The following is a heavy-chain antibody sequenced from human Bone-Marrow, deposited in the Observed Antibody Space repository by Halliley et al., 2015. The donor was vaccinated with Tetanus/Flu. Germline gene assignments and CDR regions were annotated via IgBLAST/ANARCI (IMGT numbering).Heavy chain of an antibody. CDR3: ARGFGDRGYCTSFSCFFYFGMDV. J-gene: IGHJ6*02. CDR2: ISYTGST. Sequence: TLSLTCTVSGGSINSGGYYWNWIRQHPGRGLEWIGSISYTGSTHHNPSLKSRVTILRDTSKNQFSLKLTSVSAADTAVYFCARGFGDRGYCTSFSCFFYFGMDVWGQGTTVTVSS. V-gene: IGHV4-31*03. D-gene: IGHD2-8*01. CDR1: GGSINSGGYY.